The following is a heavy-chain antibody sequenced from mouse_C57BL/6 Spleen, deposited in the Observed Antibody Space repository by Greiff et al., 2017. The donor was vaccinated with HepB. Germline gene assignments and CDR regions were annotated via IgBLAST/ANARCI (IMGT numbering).Heavy chain of an antibody. Sequence: EVQRVESGPGLVKPSQSLSLTCSVTGYSITSGYYWNWIRQFPGNKLEWMGYISYDGSNNYNPSLKNRISITRDTSKNQFFLKLNSVTTEDTATYYCAAGGITTVVGNAMDYWGQGTSVTVSS. V-gene: IGHV3-6*01. CDR3: AAGGITTVVGNAMDY. CDR1: GYSITSGYY. J-gene: IGHJ4*01. D-gene: IGHD1-1*01. CDR2: ISYDGSN.